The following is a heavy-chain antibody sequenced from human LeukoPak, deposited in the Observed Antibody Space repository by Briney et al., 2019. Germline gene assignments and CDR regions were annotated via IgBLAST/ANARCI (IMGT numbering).Heavy chain of an antibody. D-gene: IGHD2-2*01. CDR1: GYTFTGYY. CDR2: INPIFGTA. V-gene: IGHV1-69*13. CDR3: ARDVYCSSTTCSYYFDY. Sequence: SVKVSCKASGYTFTGYYMHWVRQAPGQGLEWMGGINPIFGTANYAQKFQGRVTITADESTSTAYMELSSLRSEDTAVYYCARDVYCSSTTCSYYFDYWGQGTLVTVSS. J-gene: IGHJ4*02.